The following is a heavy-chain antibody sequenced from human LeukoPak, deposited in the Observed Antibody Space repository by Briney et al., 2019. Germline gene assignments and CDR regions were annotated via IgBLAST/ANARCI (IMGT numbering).Heavy chain of an antibody. J-gene: IGHJ6*04. Sequence: PSETLSLTCAVYGGSFSGYYWSWIRQPPGKGLEWIGEINHSGSTNYNPSLKSRVTISVDTSKNQFSLRMRSVTAADTAVYYCARLKHRIAPLDVWGKGTTVTISS. V-gene: IGHV4-34*01. CDR2: INHSGST. CDR3: ARLKHRIAPLDV. CDR1: GGSFSGYY. D-gene: IGHD6-13*01.